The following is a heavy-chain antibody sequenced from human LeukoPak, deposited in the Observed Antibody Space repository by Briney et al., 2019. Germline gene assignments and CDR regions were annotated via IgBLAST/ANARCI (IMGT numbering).Heavy chain of an antibody. CDR3: TREGYDSSGGPFDY. CDR1: GFTFSSYA. Sequence: GGSLRLSCAASGFTFSSYAMSWVRQAPGKGLEWVGFIRSKAYGGTTEYAASVKGRFTISRDDSKSIAYLQMNSLKTEDTAVYYCTREGYDSSGGPFDYWGQGTLVTDSS. V-gene: IGHV3-49*04. CDR2: IRSKAYGGTT. D-gene: IGHD3-22*01. J-gene: IGHJ4*02.